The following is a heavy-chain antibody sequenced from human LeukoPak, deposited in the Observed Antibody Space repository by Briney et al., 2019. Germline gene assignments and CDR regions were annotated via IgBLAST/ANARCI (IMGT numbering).Heavy chain of an antibody. V-gene: IGHV3-23*01. CDR1: GFTFSSYA. D-gene: IGHD2-2*02. J-gene: IGHJ3*02. CDR2: ISGSGGST. Sequence: PGGSLRLSCAASGFTFSSYAMSWVRQAPGKGLEWVSAISGSGGSTYYADSVKGRFTISRDNSKNTLYLQMNSLRAEDTAVYYCAKDAGYCSSTSCYTLDAFDIWGQGTMVTVSS. CDR3: AKDAGYCSSTSCYTLDAFDI.